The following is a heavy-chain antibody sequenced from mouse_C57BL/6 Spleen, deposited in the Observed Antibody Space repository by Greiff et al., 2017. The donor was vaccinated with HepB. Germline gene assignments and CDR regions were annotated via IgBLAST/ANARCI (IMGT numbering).Heavy chain of an antibody. CDR2: IDPETGGT. J-gene: IGHJ1*03. CDR1: GYTFTDYE. V-gene: IGHV1-15*01. Sequence: VQLQQSGAELVRPGASVTLSCKASGYTFTDYEMHWVKQTPVHGLEWIGAIDPETGGTAYNQKFKDKAILTADKSSSTAYMELRSLTSEDSAVYYCTRDYYGNPYFDVWGTGTTVTVSS. D-gene: IGHD1-1*01. CDR3: TRDYYGNPYFDV.